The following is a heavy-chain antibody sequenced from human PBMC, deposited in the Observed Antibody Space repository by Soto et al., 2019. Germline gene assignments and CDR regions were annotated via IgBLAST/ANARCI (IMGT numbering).Heavy chain of an antibody. CDR2: IYYSGST. J-gene: IGHJ6*03. V-gene: IGHV4-59*01. Sequence: SETLSLTCTVSGGSISSYYWSWIRQPPGKGLEWIGYIYYSGSTNYNPSLKSRVTISVDTSKNQFSLKLSSVTAAVTAVYYCARDVIAVAAYYMDVWGKGTTVTVSS. CDR3: ARDVIAVAAYYMDV. D-gene: IGHD6-19*01. CDR1: GGSISSYY.